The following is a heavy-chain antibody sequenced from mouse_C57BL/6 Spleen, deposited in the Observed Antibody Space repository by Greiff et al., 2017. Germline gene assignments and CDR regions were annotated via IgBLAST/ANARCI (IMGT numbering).Heavy chain of an antibody. CDR1: GYTFTSYW. D-gene: IGHD4-1*01. J-gene: IGHJ2*01. CDR3: ARTGTRSDY. CDR2: IYPSDSET. V-gene: IGHV1-61*01. Sequence: QVQLQQPGAELVRPGSSVKLSCKASGYTFTSYWMDWVKQRPGQGLEWIGNIYPSDSETHYNQKFKDKATLTVDKSSSTAYMQLSSLTSEVSAVYYCARTGTRSDYWGQGTTRTVSS.